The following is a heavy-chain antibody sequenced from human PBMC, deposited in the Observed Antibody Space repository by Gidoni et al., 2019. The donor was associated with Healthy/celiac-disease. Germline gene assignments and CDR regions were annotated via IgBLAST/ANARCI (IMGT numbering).Heavy chain of an antibody. J-gene: IGHJ4*02. D-gene: IGHD1-26*01. Sequence: QVQLVQSGDEVKKPGASVKVSCKASGYTFTSYDINCVRQATGQGLEWMGWMNPNSGNTGYAQKFQGRVTMTRNTSISTAYMELSSLRSEDTAVYYCARFEGATKRFTSDYWGQGTLVTVSS. CDR3: ARFEGATKRFTSDY. V-gene: IGHV1-8*01. CDR1: GYTFTSYD. CDR2: MNPNSGNT.